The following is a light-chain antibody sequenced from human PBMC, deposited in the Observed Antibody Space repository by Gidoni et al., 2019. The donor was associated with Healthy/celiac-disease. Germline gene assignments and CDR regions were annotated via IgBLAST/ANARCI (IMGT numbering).Light chain of an antibody. CDR2: DVS. CDR1: SSYVGGYNY. Sequence: QFALTQPRPVSGSPGQSVTIPCTGTSSYVGGYNYVSLYQQHPGQAPKLMIYDVSNRPSGVPDRFSGSKSGNTASLTISGLQAEDEADYYCCSYAGSYTFVVFGGGTKLTVL. V-gene: IGLV2-11*01. CDR3: CSYAGSYTFVV. J-gene: IGLJ2*01.